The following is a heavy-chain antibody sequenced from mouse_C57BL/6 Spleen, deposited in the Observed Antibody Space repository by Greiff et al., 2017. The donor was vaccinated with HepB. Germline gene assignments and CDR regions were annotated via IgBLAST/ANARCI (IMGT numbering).Heavy chain of an antibody. V-gene: IGHV1-26*01. Sequence: EVQLQQSGPELVKPGASVKISCKASGYTFTDYYMNWVKQSHGKSLEWIGDINPNNGGTSYNQKFKGKATLTVDKSSSTAYMELRSLTSEDSAVYYCARYYGNSYDAMDYWGQRTSVTVSS. CDR3: ARYYGNSYDAMDY. D-gene: IGHD2-1*01. J-gene: IGHJ4*01. CDR1: GYTFTDYY. CDR2: INPNNGGT.